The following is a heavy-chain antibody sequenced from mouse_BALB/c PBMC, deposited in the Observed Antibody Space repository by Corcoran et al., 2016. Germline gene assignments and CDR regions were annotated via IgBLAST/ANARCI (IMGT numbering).Heavy chain of an antibody. D-gene: IGHD1-1*01. J-gene: IGHJ3*01. CDR1: GFNIKDTY. V-gene: IGHV14-3*02. Sequence: EVQLQQSGAELVKPGASAKLSCTASGFNIKDTYMHWVKQRPEQGLEWIGRIEPANGNTKYDPKFQGKATITADKSSNTAYLQLSSLTSEDTAVYYCARYSCYGSSPFAYWGQGTLVTVSA. CDR3: ARYSCYGSSPFAY. CDR2: IEPANGNT.